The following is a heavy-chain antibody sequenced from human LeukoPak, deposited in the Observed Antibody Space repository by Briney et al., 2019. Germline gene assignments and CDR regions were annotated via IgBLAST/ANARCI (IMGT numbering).Heavy chain of an antibody. CDR3: AKDGLGRATIREFDH. CDR1: GFTFSNYA. V-gene: IGHV3-23*01. J-gene: IGHJ4*02. D-gene: IGHD5-24*01. Sequence: GGSLRLSCAASGFTFSNYAMSWVRQAPGKGLQWVSGVTGSGENTHYADSVTGRFTISRDNSKNMLYLQMNSLRAEDTAVYYCAKDGLGRATIREFDHWGQGTLVTVSS. CDR2: VTGSGENT.